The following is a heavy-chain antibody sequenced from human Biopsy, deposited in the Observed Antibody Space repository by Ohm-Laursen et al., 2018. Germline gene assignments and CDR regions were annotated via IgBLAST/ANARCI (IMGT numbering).Heavy chain of an antibody. CDR1: GGSISSDY. Sequence: SQTLSLTCTVSGGSISSDYWSWIRQTPGKGLEWIGYIYYSGSTNYNPSLKSRVTISVDTSKNQFSLRLNSVTAADTAVYYCARATNSTGWPYYYFYGMGVWGQGTTVTVSS. CDR2: IYYSGST. V-gene: IGHV4-59*01. CDR3: ARATNSTGWPYYYFYGMGV. D-gene: IGHD2/OR15-2a*01. J-gene: IGHJ6*02.